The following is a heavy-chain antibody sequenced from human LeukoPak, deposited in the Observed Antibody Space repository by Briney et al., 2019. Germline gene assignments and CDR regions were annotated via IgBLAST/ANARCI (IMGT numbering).Heavy chain of an antibody. Sequence: AGSLRLSCAASGFTFSNYEMNWVRQAPGKGLEWVSFISSSANTIYYADSVKGRFTISRDNAKNSLYLQMSSLSAEDTAVYYCARVTDWGQGTLVTVSS. CDR1: GFTFSNYE. J-gene: IGHJ1*01. CDR2: ISSSANTI. CDR3: ARVTD. V-gene: IGHV3-48*03.